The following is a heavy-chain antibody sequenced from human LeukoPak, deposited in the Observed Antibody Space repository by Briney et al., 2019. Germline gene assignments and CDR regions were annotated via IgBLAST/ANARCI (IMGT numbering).Heavy chain of an antibody. J-gene: IGHJ4*02. CDR2: ISSSGGST. D-gene: IGHD1-26*01. V-gene: IGHV3-23*01. CDR3: AKGGAQV. Sequence: VQPGGSLRLSCAASGFTFSSDAMRWVRQAPGKGLEWVSAISSSGGSTYYADSVRGRFIISRDSSKNTLYLQMNSLRVEDTAVYYCAKGGAQVGGQGTLVTVSS. CDR1: GFTFSSDA.